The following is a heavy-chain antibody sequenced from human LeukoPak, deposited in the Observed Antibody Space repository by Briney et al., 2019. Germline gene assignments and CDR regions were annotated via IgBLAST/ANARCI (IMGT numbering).Heavy chain of an antibody. CDR1: GFTFDYYA. V-gene: IGHV3-9*01. J-gene: IGHJ4*02. CDR3: AKDRDGIVGATWGYFDY. Sequence: SLRLSCAASGFTFDYYAMHWVRQAPGKGLEWVSGISWNNNSIGYADSVKGRFTISRDNAKNSLYLQMNSLRAEDTALYYCAKDRDGIVGATWGYFDYWGQGTLVTVSS. D-gene: IGHD1-26*01. CDR2: ISWNNNSI.